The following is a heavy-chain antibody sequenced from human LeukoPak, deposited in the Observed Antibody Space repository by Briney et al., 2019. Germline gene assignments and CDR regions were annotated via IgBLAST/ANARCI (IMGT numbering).Heavy chain of an antibody. V-gene: IGHV4-59*01. D-gene: IGHD3-22*01. Sequence: SETLSLTCTVSGGSISSYYWSWIRQPPGKGLEWIGYIYYSGSTNYNPSLKSRVTISVDTSKNQFSLKLSSVTAADTAVYYCAREVDDSSGSPFDYWGQGTLVTVSS. CDR3: AREVDDSSGSPFDY. CDR1: GGSISSYY. J-gene: IGHJ4*02. CDR2: IYYSGST.